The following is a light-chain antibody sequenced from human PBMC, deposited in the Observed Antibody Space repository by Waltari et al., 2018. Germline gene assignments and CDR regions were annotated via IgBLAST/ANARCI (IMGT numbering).Light chain of an antibody. CDR2: GAS. CDR3: QQYGSSPPLYT. Sequence: EIVLTQSPGTLSLSPGERATVSCRASQSVSSSYLAWYQQKPGQAPRLLIYGASTRATGIPDRFSGSGSGTDFTLTISRLEPEDFAVYYCQQYGSSPPLYTFGQGTNLEI. CDR1: QSVSSSY. J-gene: IGKJ2*01. V-gene: IGKV3-20*01.